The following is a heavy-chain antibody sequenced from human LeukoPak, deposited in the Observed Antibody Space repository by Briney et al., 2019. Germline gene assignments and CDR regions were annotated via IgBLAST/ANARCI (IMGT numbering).Heavy chain of an antibody. CDR3: ARLSYDGEGY. V-gene: IGHV1-18*01. Sequence: ASVKVSCKTSGYTFTTYGISWVRQAPGPGLEYMGWISAFSGKTNYAQKFQGRVALTMDTSTSTVEMELRSLKFDDTAVYFCARLSYDGEGYWGQGTLVTVSS. CDR1: GYTFTTYG. CDR2: ISAFSGKT. J-gene: IGHJ4*02. D-gene: IGHD3-10*01.